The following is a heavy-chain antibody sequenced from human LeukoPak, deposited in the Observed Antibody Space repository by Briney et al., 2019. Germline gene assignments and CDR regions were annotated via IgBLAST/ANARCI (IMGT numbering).Heavy chain of an antibody. Sequence: PGGSLRLSCAGSGFTFADYYLNWIRQAPGKGLEWISDISTTGRTHYGDSVQGRFTISRDNAKNSLFLQMNSLRADDTGVYYCGRGVRGSPVDYWGQGTLLTVSS. V-gene: IGHV3-11*01. D-gene: IGHD3-10*01. CDR2: ISTTGRT. CDR1: GFTFADYY. CDR3: GRGVRGSPVDY. J-gene: IGHJ4*02.